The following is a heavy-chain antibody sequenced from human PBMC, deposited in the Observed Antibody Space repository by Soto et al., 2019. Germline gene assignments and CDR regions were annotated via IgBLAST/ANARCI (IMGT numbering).Heavy chain of an antibody. CDR1: GYYIRSYY. CDR3: ARDRAYYESSGLYFDY. D-gene: IGHD3-22*01. V-gene: IGHV4-59*01. CDR2: IYDSGST. J-gene: IGHJ4*02. Sequence: SETLSLTSTFSGYYIRSYYLSWIRQPPGKGLEWIGYIYDSGSTNYNPSLKSRVTISVDTSKSQFSLKLSSVTAADTAVYYCARDRAYYESSGLYFDYWGQGTLVTVSS.